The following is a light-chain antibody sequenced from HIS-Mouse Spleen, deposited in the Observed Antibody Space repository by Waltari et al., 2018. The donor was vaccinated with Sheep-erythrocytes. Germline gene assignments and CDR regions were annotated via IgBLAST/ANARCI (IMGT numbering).Light chain of an antibody. CDR2: GGS. V-gene: IGLV2-23*01. CDR3: CSYAGSSTPWV. J-gene: IGLJ3*02. CDR1: SSDVGSYNL. Sequence: QSALTQPASVSGSPGQSITISCPGTSSDVGSYNLVSSYQQHPGKAPKLMIYGGSKRPSGVSNRFSGSKSGNTASLTISGLQAEDEADYYCCSYAGSSTPWVFGGGTKLTVL.